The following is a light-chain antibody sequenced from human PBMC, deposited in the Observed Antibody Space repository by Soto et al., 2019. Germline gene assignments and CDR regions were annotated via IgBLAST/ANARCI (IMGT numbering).Light chain of an antibody. V-gene: IGKV1-5*03. CDR3: HQYNRFPRT. CDR2: KAS. CDR1: QSLSIW. J-gene: IGKJ1*01. Sequence: DNQMTQSLSTLSVSLLDRVSITCRASQSLSIWLAWYQQKPGKAPKLLIYKASTLQSGVPSRFSGSGSGTEFTLTITSLQPDDFATYYCHQYNRFPRTFGQGTKVDIK.